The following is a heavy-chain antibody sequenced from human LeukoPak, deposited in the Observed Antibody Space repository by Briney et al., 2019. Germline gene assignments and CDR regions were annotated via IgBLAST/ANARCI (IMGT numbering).Heavy chain of an antibody. Sequence: SETLSLTCTVSGGSINYNYWSWFRQPAGRGLEWIGRIYASGSTNYNPSLKSQVTMSVDTSNNQLSLKMTSVTAADTAVYYCARYLNWFDPWGQGTLVTVSS. CDR2: IYASGST. J-gene: IGHJ5*02. CDR3: ARYLNWFDP. CDR1: GGSINYNY. V-gene: IGHV4-4*07.